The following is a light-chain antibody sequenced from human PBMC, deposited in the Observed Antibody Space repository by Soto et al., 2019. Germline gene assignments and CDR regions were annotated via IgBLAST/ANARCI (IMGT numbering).Light chain of an antibody. Sequence: QSVLTQPPSASGTPGQRVTISCSGSGSNIGRNSVSWYQQLPGAAPKLVIYNNNQRPSGVPDRFSGSKSGASGFLAISGLQSGDAADYYCAAWDDSLNGYVFGSGTKVTVL. CDR2: NNN. J-gene: IGLJ1*01. CDR3: AAWDDSLNGYV. CDR1: GSNIGRNS. V-gene: IGLV1-44*01.